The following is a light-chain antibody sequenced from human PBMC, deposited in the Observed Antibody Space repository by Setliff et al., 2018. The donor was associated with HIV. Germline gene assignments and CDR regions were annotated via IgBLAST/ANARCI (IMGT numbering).Light chain of an antibody. CDR1: SSDVGGYNF. V-gene: IGLV2-14*01. Sequence: QSALTQPASVSGSPGQSITISCTGTSSDVGGYNFVSWYQQHPGKAPKLMIYDVTNRPSGVSNRFSGSNSDNTASLTISGLQAEDEADYCCSSYTSNTTVIFGGGTKGTV. CDR2: DVT. J-gene: IGLJ2*01. CDR3: SSYTSNTTVI.